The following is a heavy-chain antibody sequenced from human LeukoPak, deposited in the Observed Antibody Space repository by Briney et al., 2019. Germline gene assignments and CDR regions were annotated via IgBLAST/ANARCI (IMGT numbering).Heavy chain of an antibody. CDR1: GFTFSAYS. J-gene: IGHJ4*02. CDR3: AKNQGGNRLPN. V-gene: IGHV3-48*01. D-gene: IGHD4-23*01. Sequence: PGGSLRLSCAASGFTFSAYSMNWVRQAPGKGLEWVSYISSSGNTIYYADSVKGRITISRDNAKNSLSLQMNSLRAEDTAVYYCAKNQGGNRLPNWGQGTLVTVSS. CDR2: ISSSGNTI.